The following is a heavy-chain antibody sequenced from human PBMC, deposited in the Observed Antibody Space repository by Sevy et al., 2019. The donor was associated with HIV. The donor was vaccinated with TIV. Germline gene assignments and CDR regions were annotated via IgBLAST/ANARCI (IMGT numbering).Heavy chain of an antibody. D-gene: IGHD3-10*01. V-gene: IGHV3-48*01. CDR3: ASSSWLGGFDP. CDR1: GFTFSSYS. CDR2: ISSSSSTI. J-gene: IGHJ5*02. Sequence: GGSLRLSCAASGFTFSSYSMNWVRQAPGKGLEWVSYISSSSSTICYADSVKGRFTISRDNAKNSLYLQMNSLRAEDTAVYYCASSSWLGGFDPWGQGTLVTVSS.